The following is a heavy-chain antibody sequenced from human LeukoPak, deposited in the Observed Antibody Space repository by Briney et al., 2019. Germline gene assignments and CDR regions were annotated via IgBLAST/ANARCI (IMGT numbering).Heavy chain of an antibody. Sequence: GGSLRLSCAASGFTFSSYDMHWVRQFIGKGLEWVSGIGSSGDTYYPGSVKGRFTISRDNSKSTLYLQMNSLRAEDTAVYYCAREGVEYSSSWYDYWGQGTLVTVSS. CDR2: IGSSGDT. CDR3: AREGVEYSSSWYDY. D-gene: IGHD6-13*01. CDR1: GFTFSSYD. V-gene: IGHV3-13*01. J-gene: IGHJ4*02.